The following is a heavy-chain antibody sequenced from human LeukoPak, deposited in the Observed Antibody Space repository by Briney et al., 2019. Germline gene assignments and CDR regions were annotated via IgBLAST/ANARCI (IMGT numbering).Heavy chain of an antibody. CDR2: INSDGSTT. Sequence: QPGGSLRLSCAASGLTFSSYWMHWVRQAPGKGLVWVSRINSDGSTTNYADSVKGRFTISRDNSKNTLYLQMNSLRAEDTAVYYCAKDNNYDSSGYSNAFDIWGQGTMVTVSS. J-gene: IGHJ3*02. CDR3: AKDNNYDSSGYSNAFDI. V-gene: IGHV3-74*01. D-gene: IGHD3-22*01. CDR1: GLTFSSYW.